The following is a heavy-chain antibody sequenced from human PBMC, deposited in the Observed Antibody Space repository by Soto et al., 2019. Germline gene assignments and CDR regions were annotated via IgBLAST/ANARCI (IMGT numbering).Heavy chain of an antibody. V-gene: IGHV3-48*02. J-gene: IGHJ5*02. CDR3: ARERVTYYYDSSGYSP. CDR1: GFTFSSYS. CDR2: ISSSSSTI. Sequence: PGGSLRLSXAASGFTFSSYSMNWVRQAPGKGLEWVSYISSSSSTIYYADSVKGRFTISRDNAKNSLYLQMNSLRDEDTAVYYCARERVTYYYDSSGYSPWGQGTLVTVSS. D-gene: IGHD3-22*01.